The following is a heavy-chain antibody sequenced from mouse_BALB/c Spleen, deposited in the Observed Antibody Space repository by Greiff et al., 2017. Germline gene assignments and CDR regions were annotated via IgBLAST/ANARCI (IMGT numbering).Heavy chain of an antibody. D-gene: IGHD1-1*01. V-gene: IGHV5-6-5*01. J-gene: IGHJ2*01. CDR3: AREKITTVVEYYFDY. CDR1: GFTFSSYA. Sequence: EVQGVESGGGLVKPGGSLKLSCAASGFTFSSYAMSWVRQTPEKRLEWVASISSGGSTYYPDSVKGRFTISRDNARNILYLQMSSLRSEDTAMYYCAREKITTVVEYYFDYWGQGTTLTVSS. CDR2: ISSGGST.